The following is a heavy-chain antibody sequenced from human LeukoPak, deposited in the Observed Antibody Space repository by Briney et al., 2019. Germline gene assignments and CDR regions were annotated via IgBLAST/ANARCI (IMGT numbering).Heavy chain of an antibody. Sequence: SETLSLTCTVSGGSISSYYWSWIRQPPGKGLEYIGYIYYSGSTNYNPSLKSRVTMSVDTSKNQFSLKLSSVTAADTAVYYCARERLGSLAAFDIWGQGTMVTVSS. J-gene: IGHJ3*02. CDR3: ARERLGSLAAFDI. CDR1: GGSISSYY. CDR2: IYYSGST. D-gene: IGHD1-26*01. V-gene: IGHV4-59*01.